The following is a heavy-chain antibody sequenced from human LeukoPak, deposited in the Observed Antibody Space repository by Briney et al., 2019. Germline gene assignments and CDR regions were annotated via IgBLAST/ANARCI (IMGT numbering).Heavy chain of an antibody. CDR2: INWNGGST. CDR3: ARRRVTVVRGVDITSYYFDY. Sequence: GGSLRLSCAASGFTFDDYGMSWVRQAPGKGLEWVSGINWNGGSTGYADSVKGRFTISRDNAKNSLFLQMNSLRAEDTALYYCARRRVTVVRGVDITSYYFDYWGQGTLVTVSS. CDR1: GFTFDDYG. D-gene: IGHD3-10*01. J-gene: IGHJ4*02. V-gene: IGHV3-20*04.